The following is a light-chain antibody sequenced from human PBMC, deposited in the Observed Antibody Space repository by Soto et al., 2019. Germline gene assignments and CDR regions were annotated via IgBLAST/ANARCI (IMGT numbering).Light chain of an antibody. CDR1: QSVNSNY. CDR2: STS. Sequence: EIVLTQSPGTLTLSPGEGATLSCRASQSVNSNYLAWFQQKPGQAPRLLIYSTSNRATGIPDRFSGSGSGTEFTLTISRLEPEDFVVYYCQQYAKSPWTFDQETKVEIK. J-gene: IGKJ1*01. V-gene: IGKV3-20*01. CDR3: QQYAKSPWT.